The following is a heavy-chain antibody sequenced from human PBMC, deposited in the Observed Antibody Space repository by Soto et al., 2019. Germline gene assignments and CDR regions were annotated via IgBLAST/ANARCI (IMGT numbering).Heavy chain of an antibody. D-gene: IGHD7-27*01. CDR3: ARDQTGPYFDY. J-gene: IGHJ4*02. V-gene: IGHV3-30-3*01. Sequence: QVQLVELGGGVVQPGRSLRLSCAASGFTFSSYAMHWVRQAPGKGLEWVAVISYDGSNKYYADSVKGRFTISRDNSKNTLYLQMNSLRAEDTAVYYCARDQTGPYFDYWGQGTLVTVSS. CDR2: ISYDGSNK. CDR1: GFTFSSYA.